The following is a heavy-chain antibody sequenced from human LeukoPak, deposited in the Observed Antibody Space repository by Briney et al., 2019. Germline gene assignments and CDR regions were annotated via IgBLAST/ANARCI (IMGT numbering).Heavy chain of an antibody. Sequence: PSETLSLTCTVAGGSISSYYWSWIRQPPGKGLEWIGHIHYSGSTNYNPSLKSRVTISVDTSKNQFSLKLSSENAAGTAVYYCARSPLLLRSRGPRNWFDPWGQGTLVTVSS. CDR1: GGSISSYY. D-gene: IGHD2-21*01. V-gene: IGHV4-59*08. J-gene: IGHJ5*02. CDR2: IHYSGST. CDR3: ARSPLLLRSRGPRNWFDP.